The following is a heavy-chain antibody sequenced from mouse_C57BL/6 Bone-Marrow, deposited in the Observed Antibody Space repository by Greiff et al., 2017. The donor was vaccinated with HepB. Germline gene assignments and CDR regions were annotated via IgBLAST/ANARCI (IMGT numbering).Heavy chain of an antibody. CDR3: ARGDYYGSSYEYYFDY. CDR2: INPNNGGT. J-gene: IGHJ2*01. V-gene: IGHV1-18*01. Sequence: EVKLVESGPELVKPGASVKIPCKASGYTFTDYNMDWVKQSHGKSLEWIGDINPNNGGTIYNQKFKGKATLTVDKSSSTAYMELRSLTSEDTAVYYCARGDYYGSSYEYYFDYWGQGTTLTVSS. D-gene: IGHD1-1*01. CDR1: GYTFTDYN.